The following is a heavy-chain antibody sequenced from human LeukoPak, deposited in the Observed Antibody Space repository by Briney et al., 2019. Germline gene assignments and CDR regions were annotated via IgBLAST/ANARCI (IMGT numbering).Heavy chain of an antibody. J-gene: IGHJ6*02. CDR3: ASLPSRSSSWHYGMDV. Sequence: GESLKISCKGSGYSFTSYWIGWVRQMPGKGLEWMGIIYPGDSDTRYSPSFQGQVTISADKSISTAYLQWSSLKASDTAMYYCASLPSRSSSWHYGMDVWGQGTTVTVSS. CDR1: GYSFTSYW. CDR2: IYPGDSDT. V-gene: IGHV5-51*01. D-gene: IGHD6-13*01.